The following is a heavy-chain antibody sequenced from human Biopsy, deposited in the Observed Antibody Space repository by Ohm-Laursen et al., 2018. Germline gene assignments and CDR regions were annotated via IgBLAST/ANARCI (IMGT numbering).Heavy chain of an antibody. CDR3: ARERGWKSISTIDY. V-gene: IGHV3-11*04. D-gene: IGHD6-6*01. CDR2: ISGSGTTI. J-gene: IGHJ4*02. CDR1: GFTFSDYY. Sequence: SLRLSCTASGFTFSDYYMSWIRQAPGKGLEWLSYISGSGTTIFYADSVKGRFTVSRDNAKNSVDLQMNSLRAEDTAVYFCARERGWKSISTIDYWGQGTLVTASS.